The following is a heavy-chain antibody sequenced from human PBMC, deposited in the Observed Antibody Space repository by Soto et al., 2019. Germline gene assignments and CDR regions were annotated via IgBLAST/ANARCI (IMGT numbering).Heavy chain of an antibody. J-gene: IGHJ5*02. CDR1: GFNFSNYY. D-gene: IGHD2-2*01. CDR3: ARRQPMLFLAT. Sequence: QLVEIGGGLVNPGESLRLSCAASGFNFSNYYMAWVRQAPGKGLEWISYISSRASYTKYADSVEGRFTVSRDNANGSLYLKMNSLRVEDTGISYCARRQPMLFLATWGQGTLVTVSS. CDR2: ISSRASYT. V-gene: IGHV3-11*06.